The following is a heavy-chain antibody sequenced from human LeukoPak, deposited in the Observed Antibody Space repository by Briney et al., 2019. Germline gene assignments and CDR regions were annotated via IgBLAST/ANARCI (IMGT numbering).Heavy chain of an antibody. D-gene: IGHD4-17*01. CDR2: INPSGGST. J-gene: IGHJ4*02. V-gene: IGHV1-46*01. Sequence: ASVKVSCKASGYTFTSYYMHWVRQAPGQGLEWMGIINPSGGSTSYAQKLQGRVTMTTDTSTSTAYMELRSLRSDDTAVYYCARVGVTTSPSDYWGQGTLVTVSS. CDR3: ARVGVTTSPSDY. CDR1: GYTFTSYY.